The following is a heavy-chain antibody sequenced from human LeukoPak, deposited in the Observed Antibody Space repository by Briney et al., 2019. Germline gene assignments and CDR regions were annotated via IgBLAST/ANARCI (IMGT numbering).Heavy chain of an antibody. Sequence: GGSLRLSCAASGFAFSSYAMSWVRQAPGKGLEWVSAISGSGGSTYYADSVEGRFTISRDNSKNTLYLQMNSLRAEDTAVYYCATTYGDYVFDYWGQGTLVTVSS. CDR1: GFAFSSYA. CDR3: ATTYGDYVFDY. J-gene: IGHJ4*02. CDR2: ISGSGGST. D-gene: IGHD4-17*01. V-gene: IGHV3-23*01.